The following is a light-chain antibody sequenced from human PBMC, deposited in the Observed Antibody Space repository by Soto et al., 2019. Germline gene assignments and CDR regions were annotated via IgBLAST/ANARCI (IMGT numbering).Light chain of an antibody. CDR1: QSVTGSN. CDR3: HQYGSSLGT. Sequence: IVLTHSPVTLSWSPGEGATLSCRASQSVTGSNLAWYQQRAGQAPRLLIYDAVRRATGIPDRFSGSGSGTDFTLTISRLEPEDFAVYYCHQYGSSLGTFGQGTKVEV. CDR2: DAV. J-gene: IGKJ2*01. V-gene: IGKV3-20*01.